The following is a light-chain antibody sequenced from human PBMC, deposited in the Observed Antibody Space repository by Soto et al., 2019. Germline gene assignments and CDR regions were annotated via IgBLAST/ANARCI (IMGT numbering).Light chain of an antibody. CDR2: AVS. V-gene: IGLV2-14*01. CDR3: CSLTTRDSHD. Sequence: QSALTQPASVSGSPGQSITISCSGTSSDVGAHNLVSWYQQHPGRAPKLMIYAVSNRPSGVSNRFSGSKSGNTASLTISGLQAEDEADYYGCSLTTRDSHDFGTGTKVTVL. CDR1: SSDVGAHNL. J-gene: IGLJ1*01.